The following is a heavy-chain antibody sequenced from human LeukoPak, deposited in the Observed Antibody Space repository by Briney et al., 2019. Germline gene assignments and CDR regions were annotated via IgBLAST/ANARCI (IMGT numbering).Heavy chain of an antibody. D-gene: IGHD6-19*01. CDR2: ISSSSSYI. CDR3: ARAGSSGWYSRNFDY. J-gene: IGHJ4*02. Sequence: KPGGSLRLSCAASGFTFSSYSMNWVRQAPGKGLEGVSSISSSSSYIYYADSVKGRFTISRDNAKNSLYLQMNSLRAEDTAVYYCARAGSSGWYSRNFDYWGQGTLVTVSS. CDR1: GFTFSSYS. V-gene: IGHV3-21*01.